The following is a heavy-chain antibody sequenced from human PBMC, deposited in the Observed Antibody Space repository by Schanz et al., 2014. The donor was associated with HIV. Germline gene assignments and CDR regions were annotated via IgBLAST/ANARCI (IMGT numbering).Heavy chain of an antibody. Sequence: QVQLQESGPGLVKPSQTLSLTCTVSGDSISSGGYYWSWIRQHPGKGLEWIGYIYYSGSTYYNPSLKSRVTISVDTSKNQFSLKLSSVTAADTAVYYCVRGIATTGGDYWHFDLWGRGTRVTVTT. CDR1: GDSISSGGYY. V-gene: IGHV4-31*03. CDR2: IYYSGST. J-gene: IGHJ2*01. CDR3: VRGIATTGGDYWHFDL. D-gene: IGHD6-13*01.